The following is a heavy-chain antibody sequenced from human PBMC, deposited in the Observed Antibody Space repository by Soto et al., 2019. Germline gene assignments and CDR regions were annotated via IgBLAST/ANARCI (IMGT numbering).Heavy chain of an antibody. D-gene: IGHD1-26*01. Sequence: QLQQWGAGLLKPSETLSLTCVVSGGSFSTYYYNWIRQSPGKGLEWIGEINHSGSNNYSPSLKSRVTMSLDTSKNQFSLKLTSVTAADTAVYYCARGGSYVGFDSWGQGARVTVSS. CDR1: GGSFSTYY. V-gene: IGHV4-34*01. CDR3: ARGGSYVGFDS. J-gene: IGHJ4*02. CDR2: INHSGSN.